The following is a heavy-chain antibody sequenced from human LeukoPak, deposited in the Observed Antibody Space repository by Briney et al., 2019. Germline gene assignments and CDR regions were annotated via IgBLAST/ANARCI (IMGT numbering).Heavy chain of an antibody. V-gene: IGHV1-8*02. J-gene: IGHJ4*02. CDR2: MNPNSGNT. CDR3: AILPPDDLNY. CDR1: GYTFTGYY. D-gene: IGHD1-14*01. Sequence: ASVKVSCKASGYTFTGYYMHWVRQAPGQGLEWMGWMNPNSGNTGYAQKFQGRVTMTRNTSISTAYMELSSLRSGDTAVYYCAILPPDDLNYWGQGTLVTVSS.